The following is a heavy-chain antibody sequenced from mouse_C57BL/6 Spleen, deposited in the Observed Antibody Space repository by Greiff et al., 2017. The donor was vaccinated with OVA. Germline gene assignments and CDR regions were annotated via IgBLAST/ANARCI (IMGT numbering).Heavy chain of an antibody. V-gene: IGHV5-17*01. CDR3: ARCPYGYDNAMDY. D-gene: IGHD2-2*01. Sequence: EVMLVEPGGGLVKPGGSLKLSCAASGFTFSDYGMHWVRQAPEKGLEWVAYISSGSSTIYYADTVKGRFTISRDNAKNTLFLQMTSLRSEDTAMDYCARCPYGYDNAMDYWGQGTSVTVSS. CDR2: ISSGSSTI. CDR1: GFTFSDYG. J-gene: IGHJ4*01.